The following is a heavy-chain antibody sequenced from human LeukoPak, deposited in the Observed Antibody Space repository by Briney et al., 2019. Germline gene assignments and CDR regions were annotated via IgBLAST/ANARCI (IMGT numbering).Heavy chain of an antibody. CDR3: AREGRGGDWLLD. CDR2: MFNSGST. V-gene: IGHV4-61*08. J-gene: IGHJ4*02. Sequence: SETLSLTCTVSGDSVSGGDYYWNWLRQPPGKGLEWIGYMFNSGSTNYNPSLKSRVTISVDTSKNQFSLRVNSVTAADTAVYYCAREGRGGDWLLDWGQGTLVTVSS. CDR1: GDSVSGGDYY. D-gene: IGHD3-9*01.